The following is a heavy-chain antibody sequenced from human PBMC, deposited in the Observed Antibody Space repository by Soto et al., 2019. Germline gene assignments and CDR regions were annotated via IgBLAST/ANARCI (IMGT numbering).Heavy chain of an antibody. CDR1: GYTFTSYA. J-gene: IGHJ6*02. CDR3: AREAAAGPPSYGMDV. Sequence: QVQLVQSGSELKKPGASVKVSCKASGYTFTSYAMNWVRQAPGQGLEWMGWINTNTGNPTYAQGFTGRFVFSLDTSXTTAYLQICSLKAEDTAVYYCAREAAAGPPSYGMDVWGQGTTVTVSS. D-gene: IGHD6-13*01. V-gene: IGHV7-4-1*01. CDR2: INTNTGNP.